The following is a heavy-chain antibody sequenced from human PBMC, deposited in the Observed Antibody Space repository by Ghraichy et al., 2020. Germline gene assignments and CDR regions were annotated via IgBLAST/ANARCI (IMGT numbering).Heavy chain of an antibody. Sequence: SVKVSCKASGGTFSSYAISWVRQALGQGLEWMGGIIPIFGTANYAQKFQGRVTITADESTSTAYMELSSLRSEDTAVYYCARDLPRYCSGGSCQESTRHYYYGMDVWGQGTTVTVSS. J-gene: IGHJ6*02. V-gene: IGHV1-69*13. CDR3: ARDLPRYCSGGSCQESTRHYYYGMDV. D-gene: IGHD2-15*01. CDR1: GGTFSSYA. CDR2: IIPIFGTA.